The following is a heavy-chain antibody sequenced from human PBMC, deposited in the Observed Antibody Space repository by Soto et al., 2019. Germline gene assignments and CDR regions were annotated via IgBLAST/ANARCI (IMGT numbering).Heavy chain of an antibody. J-gene: IGHJ5*02. CDR1: DGSISNFY. CDR2: ISSSGNT. CDR3: ARQRRGGYWFAP. V-gene: IGHV4-59*08. Sequence: SETLSLTCTVSDGSISNFYWSWIRQPPGKGLEWIGYISSSGNTNYNPSLKSRITVSIDTSKNQFSLNLTSVTAADTALYYCARQRRGGYWFAPWGQGTPVTVSS.